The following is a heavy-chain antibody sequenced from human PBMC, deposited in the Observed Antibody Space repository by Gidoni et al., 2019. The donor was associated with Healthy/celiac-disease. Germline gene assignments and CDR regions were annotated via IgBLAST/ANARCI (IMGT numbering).Heavy chain of an antibody. CDR2: ISYDGSNK. J-gene: IGHJ4*02. V-gene: IGHV3-30*18. D-gene: IGHD3-9*01. CDR1: GFTFSSYG. CDR3: AKQTYYDILTGYYAFDY. Sequence: QVQLVESGGGVVQPGRSLRLSCAASGFTFSSYGMHWVRQAPGKGLEWVAVISYDGSNKYYADSVKGRFTISRDNSKNTLYLQMNSLRAEDTAVYYCAKQTYYDILTGYYAFDYWGQGTLVTVSS.